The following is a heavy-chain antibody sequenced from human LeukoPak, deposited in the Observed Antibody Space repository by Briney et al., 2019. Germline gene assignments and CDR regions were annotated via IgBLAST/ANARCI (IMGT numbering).Heavy chain of an antibody. Sequence: SETLSLTCTVSGGSISSGDYYWSWIRQPPGKGLEWIGYIYYSGSTYYNPSLKSRVTISVDTSKNQFSLKLSSVTAADTAVYYCARQNREYYYDSSGYYSYWGQGTLVTVSS. CDR2: IYYSGST. CDR3: ARQNREYYYDSSGYYSY. V-gene: IGHV4-30-4*08. D-gene: IGHD3-22*01. CDR1: GGSISSGDYY. J-gene: IGHJ4*02.